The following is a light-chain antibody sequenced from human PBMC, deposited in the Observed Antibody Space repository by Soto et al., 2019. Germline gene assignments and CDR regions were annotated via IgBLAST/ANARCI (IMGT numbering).Light chain of an antibody. CDR1: QSVATY. CDR3: QQRSNWPVYT. CDR2: DAS. V-gene: IGKV3-11*01. J-gene: IGKJ2*01. Sequence: EVVLTQSPATLSLSPGERATLSCRASQSVATYLAWYQQKPGQAPRLLIYDASNRATGIPARFSGSGSGTDFTPTISSLEPEDFAVYYCQQRSNWPVYTFGQGTKLEIK.